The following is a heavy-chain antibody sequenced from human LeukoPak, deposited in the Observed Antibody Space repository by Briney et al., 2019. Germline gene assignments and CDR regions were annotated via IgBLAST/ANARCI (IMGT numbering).Heavy chain of an antibody. CDR2: IVQDGSQK. CDR3: ARYFNSNGYSSLRGDY. D-gene: IGHD3-22*01. Sequence: GGSLRLSCAASGFTFSTYWMTWVRQPPGKGLEWVASIVQDGSQKYYADSVKGRFTISRDNAKKILYMQMNSLRAEDTAVYYCARYFNSNGYSSLRGDYWGQRTLVTVSS. V-gene: IGHV3-7*01. J-gene: IGHJ4*02. CDR1: GFTFSTYW.